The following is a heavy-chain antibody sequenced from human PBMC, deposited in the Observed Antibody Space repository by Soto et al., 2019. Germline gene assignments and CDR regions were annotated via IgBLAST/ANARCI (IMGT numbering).Heavy chain of an antibody. V-gene: IGHV3-21*01. J-gene: IGHJ4*02. Sequence: GGSLRLSCAASGFTFSSYSMNWVRQAPGKGLEWVSSISSSSSYIYYADSVKGRFTISRDNAKNSLYLQMNSLRAEDTAVYYCARALHYDSSGYDYWGQGTLVTVSS. CDR3: ARALHYDSSGYDY. CDR2: ISSSSSYI. CDR1: GFTFSSYS. D-gene: IGHD3-22*01.